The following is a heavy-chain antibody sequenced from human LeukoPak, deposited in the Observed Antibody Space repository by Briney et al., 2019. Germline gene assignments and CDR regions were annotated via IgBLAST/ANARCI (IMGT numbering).Heavy chain of an antibody. CDR1: GFTFSSYA. Sequence: GGSLRLSCAASGFTFSSYAMSWVRQAPGKGLEWVSAISGSGGSTYYADSVKGRFTISRDNSKNTLYLKMNSLRAEDTAVYYCAKDPPDYYGSGSSDIGYWGQGTLVTVSS. V-gene: IGHV3-23*01. CDR3: AKDPPDYYGSGSSDIGY. J-gene: IGHJ4*02. CDR2: ISGSGGST. D-gene: IGHD3-10*01.